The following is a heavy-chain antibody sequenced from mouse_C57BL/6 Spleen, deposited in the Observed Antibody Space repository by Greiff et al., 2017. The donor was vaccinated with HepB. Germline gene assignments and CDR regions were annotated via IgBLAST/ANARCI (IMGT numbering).Heavy chain of an antibody. CDR1: GFSLTSYG. CDR2: IWSGGST. Sequence: VQVVESGPGLVQPSQSLSITCTVSGFSLTSYGVHWVRQSPGKGLEWLGVIWSGGSTDYNAAFISRLSISKDNSKSQVFFKMNSLQADDTAIYYCARGVYYDYDMDYWGQGTSVTVSS. CDR3: ARGVYYDYDMDY. J-gene: IGHJ4*01. D-gene: IGHD2-4*01. V-gene: IGHV2-2*01.